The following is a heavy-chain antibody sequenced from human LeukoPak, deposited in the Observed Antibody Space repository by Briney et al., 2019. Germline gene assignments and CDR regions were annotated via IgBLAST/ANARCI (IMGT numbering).Heavy chain of an antibody. D-gene: IGHD2-21*02. J-gene: IGHJ5*02. Sequence: GGSLRLSCVASGFTFSTYALSWVRQAPGKGLEWVSGISASGAATYYADSVKGRFTISRDNSKNPVYLQMDSLRAEDTAVYSSAKGCCSGNCDSSLWFAPWGQGTLVTVSS. CDR1: GFTFSTYA. V-gene: IGHV3-23*01. CDR3: AKGCCSGNCDSSLWFAP. CDR2: ISASGAAT.